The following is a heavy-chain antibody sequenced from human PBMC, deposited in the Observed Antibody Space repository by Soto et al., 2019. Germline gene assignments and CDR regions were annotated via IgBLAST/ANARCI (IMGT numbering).Heavy chain of an antibody. J-gene: IGHJ4*02. CDR3: AWGTDAYKNGF. CDR2: IYHSGST. Sequence: SETLSLTCAVSGGSISSSNWWSWVRQPPGKGLEWIGEIYHSGSTNYNPSLKSRVVISVDTSKNQVSLSLSSVTAADTAVYFCAWGTDAYKNGFWGQGTLVTVSS. D-gene: IGHD2-8*01. CDR1: GGSISSSNW. V-gene: IGHV4-4*02.